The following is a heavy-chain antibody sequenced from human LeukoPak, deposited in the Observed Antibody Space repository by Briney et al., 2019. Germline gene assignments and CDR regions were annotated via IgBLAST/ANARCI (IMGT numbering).Heavy chain of an antibody. CDR1: GFTFSSYG. V-gene: IGHV3-23*01. J-gene: IGHJ6*03. CDR3: RTDGILTGLTPLYYYYYMDV. D-gene: IGHD3-9*01. Sequence: PGGSLRLSCAASGFTFSSYGMSWVRQAPGKGLEWVSAISGSGGSTYYADSVKGRFTISRDNSKNTLYLQMNSLRAEDTAVYYCRTDGILTGLTPLYYYYYMDVWGKGTTVTISS. CDR2: ISGSGGST.